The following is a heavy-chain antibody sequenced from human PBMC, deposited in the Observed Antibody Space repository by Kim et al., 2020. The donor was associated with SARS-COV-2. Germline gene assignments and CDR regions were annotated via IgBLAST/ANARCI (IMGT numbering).Heavy chain of an antibody. CDR2: FDPEDGET. CDR3: ATFNYYGSGSYYKRWYFDL. D-gene: IGHD3-10*01. Sequence: ASVKVSCKVSGYTLTELSMHWVRQAPGKGLEWMGGFDPEDGETIYAQKFQGRVTMTEDTSTDTAYMELSSLRSEDTAVYYCATFNYYGSGSYYKRWYFDLWGRGTLVTVSS. J-gene: IGHJ2*01. V-gene: IGHV1-24*01. CDR1: GYTLTELS.